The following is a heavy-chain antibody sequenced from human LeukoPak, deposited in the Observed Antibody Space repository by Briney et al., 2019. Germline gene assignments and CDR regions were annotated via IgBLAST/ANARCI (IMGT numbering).Heavy chain of an antibody. Sequence: GGSLRLSCAASGFNFDDYAMHWVRQAPGKGLEWLSSISWNGGSIVYADSVKGRFTISRDNAKNSLSLQMHSLRPEDTAFYYCAKDIGIFGTGPFDYWGQGTLVTVSS. V-gene: IGHV3-9*01. D-gene: IGHD3-3*02. J-gene: IGHJ4*02. CDR3: AKDIGIFGTGPFDY. CDR2: ISWNGGSI. CDR1: GFNFDDYA.